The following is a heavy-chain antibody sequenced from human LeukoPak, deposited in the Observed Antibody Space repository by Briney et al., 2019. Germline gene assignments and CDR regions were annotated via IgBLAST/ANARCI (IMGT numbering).Heavy chain of an antibody. J-gene: IGHJ4*02. D-gene: IGHD5-24*01. CDR1: GFTFRNYA. V-gene: IGHV3-33*01. CDR3: SRGGGEMATTFDY. CDR2: IWYDGSDK. Sequence: PGGSLRLSCAASGFTFRNYAMHWVRQAPGKGLEWVAVIWYDGSDKYYADSVKGRFTISRDNSKNTLYLQVNSLRAEDTAVYYCSRGGGEMATTFDYWGQGTLVTVSS.